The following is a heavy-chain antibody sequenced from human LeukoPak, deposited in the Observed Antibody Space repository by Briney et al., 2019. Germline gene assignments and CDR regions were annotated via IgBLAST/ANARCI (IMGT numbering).Heavy chain of an antibody. CDR2: IYHSQTT. V-gene: IGHV4-59*01. Sequence: SETLSLTCTVSTGSIIGYYWSWIRQPPGKGLEWIGYIYHSQTTNYNPSLKSRVTISVDTSENHFSLNLNSVTAADTAVYYCARGIWSDYYIGAFDVWGQGTMVTVSS. J-gene: IGHJ3*01. CDR3: ARGIWSDYYIGAFDV. D-gene: IGHD3-3*01. CDR1: TGSIIGYY.